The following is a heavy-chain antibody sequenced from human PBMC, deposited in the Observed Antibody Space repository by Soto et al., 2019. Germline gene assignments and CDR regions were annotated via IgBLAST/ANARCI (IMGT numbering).Heavy chain of an antibody. CDR2: IYYSGST. CDR3: AREGVATDVFDY. Sequence: SETLSLTCTVSGGSISSAHYYWIWILQPPGKGLEWIGYIYYSGSTYYNPSLKSRVTISVDTSKNQFSLKLSSVTAADTAVYYCAREGVATDVFDYWGQGTLVTVSS. D-gene: IGHD5-12*01. J-gene: IGHJ4*02. V-gene: IGHV4-30-4*01. CDR1: GGSISSAHYY.